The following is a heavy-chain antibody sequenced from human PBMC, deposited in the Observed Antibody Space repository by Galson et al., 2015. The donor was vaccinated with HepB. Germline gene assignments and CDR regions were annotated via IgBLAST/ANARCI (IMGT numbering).Heavy chain of an antibody. CDR2: ILYDGSNK. V-gene: IGHV3-30*18. J-gene: IGHJ4*02. Sequence: SLRLSCAASGFTFNNYDMHWVRQAPGKGLEWVAVILYDGSNKYYADSVNGRFTISRESSKNTMYLQMSSLRPEDTAVYYCAKDRAMYSGTYYFDYWGQGTLVTVSS. CDR3: AKDRAMYSGTYYFDY. CDR1: GFTFNNYD. D-gene: IGHD1-26*01.